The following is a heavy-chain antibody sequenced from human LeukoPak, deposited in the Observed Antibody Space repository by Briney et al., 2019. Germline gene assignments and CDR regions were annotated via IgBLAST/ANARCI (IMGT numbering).Heavy chain of an antibody. CDR3: ARHGTLFGVVVSR. V-gene: IGHV4-39*01. J-gene: IGHJ4*02. CDR1: GGSISSSTYY. D-gene: IGHD3-3*01. CDR2: IYSSGPT. Sequence: SETLSLTCSVSGGSISSSTYYWGWIRQPPGKGLEWLGSIYSSGPTHYNSSLKSRVTISVDTSKNQFSLKLSSVTAADTAMYYCARHGTLFGVVVSRWGQGTLVTVSS.